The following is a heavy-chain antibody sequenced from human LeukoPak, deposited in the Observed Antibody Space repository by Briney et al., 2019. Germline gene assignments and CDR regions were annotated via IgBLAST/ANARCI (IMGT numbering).Heavy chain of an antibody. Sequence: SETLSLTCTVSGYSISSGYYWGWIRQPPGKGLEWIGSIYHSGSTYYNPSLKSRVTISVDTSKNQFSLKLSSVTAADTAVYYCARGRGEGLSTYRLDYWGQGTLVTVSS. D-gene: IGHD3-3*01. CDR3: ARGRGEGLSTYRLDY. CDR2: IYHSGST. J-gene: IGHJ4*02. CDR1: GYSISSGYY. V-gene: IGHV4-38-2*02.